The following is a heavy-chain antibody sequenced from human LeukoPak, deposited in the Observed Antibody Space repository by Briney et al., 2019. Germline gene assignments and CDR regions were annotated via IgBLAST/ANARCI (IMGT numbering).Heavy chain of an antibody. CDR3: AGSYDFWSGPPFDP. CDR1: GYTFIDYY. J-gene: IGHJ5*02. D-gene: IGHD3-3*01. V-gene: IGHV1-2*02. CDR2: ISPNSGGT. Sequence: GASVKVSCKASGYTFIDYYMHWVRQAPGQGLEWIGWISPNSGGTKYVQKFQGRVTMTRDTSITTVYMELSGLSFDDTAVYYCAGSYDFWSGPPFDPWGQGTLVTVSS.